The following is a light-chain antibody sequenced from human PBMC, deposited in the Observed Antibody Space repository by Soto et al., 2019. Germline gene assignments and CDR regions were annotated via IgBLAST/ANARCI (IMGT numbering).Light chain of an antibody. J-gene: IGKJ1*01. Sequence: DIQMTQSPSPLSASVGDRVTITCLASQSISSWLAWYQQKPGKAPKLLIYKASTLKSGVPSRFSGSGSGTECTLTISSLQPDDVATYYCQHYNSYSEALGQGTKVDIK. V-gene: IGKV1-5*03. CDR2: KAS. CDR3: QHYNSYSEA. CDR1: QSISSW.